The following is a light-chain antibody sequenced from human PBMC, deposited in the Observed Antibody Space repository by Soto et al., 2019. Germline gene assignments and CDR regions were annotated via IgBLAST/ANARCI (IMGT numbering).Light chain of an antibody. Sequence: EMGLTQSPATRSFSPGERATLSARASRSVSSTYLAWYQQKPGQAPSLLIYGPSSRATGIPDRFSGSGSGTDFTLTISRLEPEDFAVYYCQQYGSSPPRTFGQGTKVEIK. V-gene: IGKV3-20*01. CDR3: QQYGSSPPRT. CDR2: GPS. J-gene: IGKJ1*01. CDR1: RSVSSTY.